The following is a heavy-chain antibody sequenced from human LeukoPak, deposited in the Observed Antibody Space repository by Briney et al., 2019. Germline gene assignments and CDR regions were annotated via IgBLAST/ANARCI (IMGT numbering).Heavy chain of an antibody. D-gene: IGHD2-2*01. CDR2: IRYDGSNE. Sequence: GGSLRLSCAASGFTFSSYGMNWVRQAPGQGLEWVGFIRYDGSNEYYADTVKGRFTISRDNSKNTLYLQMNSLRAEDTAVYYCAKTIWTLIVVVPAAVDFDYWGQGTLVTVSS. V-gene: IGHV3-30*02. CDR1: GFTFSSYG. CDR3: AKTIWTLIVVVPAAVDFDY. J-gene: IGHJ4*02.